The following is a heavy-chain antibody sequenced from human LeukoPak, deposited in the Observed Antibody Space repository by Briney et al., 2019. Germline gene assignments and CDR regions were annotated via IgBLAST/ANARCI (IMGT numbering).Heavy chain of an antibody. D-gene: IGHD3-22*01. V-gene: IGHV4-34*09. CDR3: ARATHYSASTGGPYMDV. CDR1: GFTFSDYY. Sequence: LRLSCAASGFTFSDYYMSWIRQTPGKGLEWVAHIYHAGSTHDNPSLRGRVAISLDTSANQFSLRLSSVTAADTAVYFCARATHYSASTGGPYMDVWGQGTTVTVSS. J-gene: IGHJ6*03. CDR2: IYHAGST.